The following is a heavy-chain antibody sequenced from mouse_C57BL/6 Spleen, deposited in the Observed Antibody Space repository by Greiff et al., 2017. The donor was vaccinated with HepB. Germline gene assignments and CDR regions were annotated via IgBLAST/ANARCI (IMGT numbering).Heavy chain of an antibody. CDR1: GYTFTDYE. D-gene: IGHD1-1*01. CDR3: TRLGVVASYYFDY. Sequence: QVHVKQSGAELVRPGASVTLSCKASGYTFTDYEMHWVKQTPVHGLEWIGAIDPETGGTAYNQKFKGKAILTADKSSSTAYMELRSLTSEDSAVYYCTRLGVVASYYFDYWGQGTTLTVSS. CDR2: IDPETGGT. V-gene: IGHV1-15*01. J-gene: IGHJ2*01.